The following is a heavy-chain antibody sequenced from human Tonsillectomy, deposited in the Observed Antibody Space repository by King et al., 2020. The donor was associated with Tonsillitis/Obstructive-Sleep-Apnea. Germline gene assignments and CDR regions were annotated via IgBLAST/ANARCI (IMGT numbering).Heavy chain of an antibody. J-gene: IGHJ3*02. CDR1: GGSISSYY. D-gene: IGHD3-10*01. Sequence: VQLQESGPGLVKPSETLSLTCTVSGGSISSYYWSLIRQPPGKVLEWMGYIDYSGSTNYNPSLKSLVTISVDTSKRQFPLKLSSVTAADTAVYYCARGIRGDNDAFDIWGQGTMVTVSS. CDR2: IDYSGST. CDR3: ARGIRGDNDAFDI. V-gene: IGHV4-59*01.